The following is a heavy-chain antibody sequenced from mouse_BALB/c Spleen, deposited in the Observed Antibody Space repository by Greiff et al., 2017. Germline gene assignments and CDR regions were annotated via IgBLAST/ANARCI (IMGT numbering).Heavy chain of an antibody. D-gene: IGHD3-1*01. CDR1: GYTFSSYW. CDR2: ILPGSGST. Sequence: VQGVESGAELMKPGASVKISCKATGYTFSSYWIEWVKQRPGHGLEWIGEILPGSGSTNYNEKFKGKATFTADTSSNTAYMQLSSLTSEDSAVYYCARSAARARDFDYWGQGTTLTVSS. V-gene: IGHV1-9*01. J-gene: IGHJ2*01. CDR3: ARSAARARDFDY.